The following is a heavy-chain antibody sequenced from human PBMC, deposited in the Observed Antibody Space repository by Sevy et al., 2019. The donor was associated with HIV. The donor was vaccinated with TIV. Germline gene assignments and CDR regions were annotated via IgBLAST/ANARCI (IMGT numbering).Heavy chain of an antibody. Sequence: SETLSLTCTVSGGSISSYYWSWIRQPPGKGLEWIGYIYYSGSTNYNPSLKNRVTISGETSKNQFSLKLSPGTAADTAVYYCARGIRSPGYCTNSVCYPGNWFDPWGQGTLVTVSS. CDR2: IYYSGST. V-gene: IGHV4-59*01. J-gene: IGHJ5*02. CDR3: ARGIRSPGYCTNSVCYPGNWFDP. CDR1: GGSISSYY. D-gene: IGHD2-8*01.